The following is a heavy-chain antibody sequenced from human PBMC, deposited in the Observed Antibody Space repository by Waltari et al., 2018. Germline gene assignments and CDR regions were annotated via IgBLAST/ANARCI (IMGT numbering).Heavy chain of an antibody. V-gene: IGHV4-38-2*01. D-gene: IGHD2-8*01. CDR3: ARARYCTNGVCYTAGHFDY. Sequence: QVQLQESGPGLVKPSETLSLTCAVSGYSISSGYYWGWIRQPPGKGLEWIGSIYHSGRTYYNPSRKSRVTISVDTSKNQFSLKLSSVTAADTAVYYCARARYCTNGVCYTAGHFDYWGQGTLVTVSS. J-gene: IGHJ4*02. CDR2: IYHSGRT. CDR1: GYSISSGYY.